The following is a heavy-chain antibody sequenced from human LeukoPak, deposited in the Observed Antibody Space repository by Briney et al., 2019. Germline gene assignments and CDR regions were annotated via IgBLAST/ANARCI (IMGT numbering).Heavy chain of an antibody. CDR3: AKAVDWARRYSSGWTPGMDV. D-gene: IGHD6-19*01. V-gene: IGHV3-30*18. Sequence: GGSLRLSCAASGFTFSSYGMHWVRQAPGKGLEWVAVISYDGSNKYYADSVKGRFTISRDNSKNTLYLQMNSLRAEDTAVYYCAKAVDWARRYSSGWTPGMDVWGKGTTVTVSS. CDR1: GFTFSSYG. CDR2: ISYDGSNK. J-gene: IGHJ6*03.